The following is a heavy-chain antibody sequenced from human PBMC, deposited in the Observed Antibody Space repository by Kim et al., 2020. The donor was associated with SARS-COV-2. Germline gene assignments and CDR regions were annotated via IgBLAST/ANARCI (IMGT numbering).Heavy chain of an antibody. CDR3: VTSNRRIMITFGGVIVPNFDY. V-gene: IGHV5-51*01. CDR1: GYSFTSYW. J-gene: IGHJ4*02. Sequence: GESLKISCKGSGYSFTSYWIGWVRQMPGKGLEWMGIIYPGDSDTRYSPSFQGQVTISADKSISTAYLQWSSLKASDTAMYYCVTSNRRIMITFGGVIVPNFDYWGQGTLVTVSS. D-gene: IGHD3-16*02. CDR2: IYPGDSDT.